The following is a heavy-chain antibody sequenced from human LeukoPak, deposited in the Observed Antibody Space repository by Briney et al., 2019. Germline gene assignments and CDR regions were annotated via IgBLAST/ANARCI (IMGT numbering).Heavy chain of an antibody. CDR2: IYYSGST. D-gene: IGHD2-2*01. CDR3: ARLGIGVVPSAMLGDYYFDY. J-gene: IGHJ4*02. V-gene: IGHV4-59*08. CDR1: GGSISSYY. Sequence: PSETLSLTCTVSGGSISSYYWSWIRQPPGKGLEWIGYIYYSGSTTYNPSLKSRVTISVDTSKSQFSLKLTSVTAADTAVYYCARLGIGVVPSAMLGDYYFDYWGQGTLVTVSS.